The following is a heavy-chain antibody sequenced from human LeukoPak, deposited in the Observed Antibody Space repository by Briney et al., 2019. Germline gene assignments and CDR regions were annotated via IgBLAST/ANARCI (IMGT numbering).Heavy chain of an antibody. V-gene: IGHV3-33*06. CDR1: GFTFNTHG. CDR3: AKDTAVQFLEPAF. CDR2: IWFDGSVK. J-gene: IGHJ4*02. Sequence: PGGSLRLSCAASGFTFNTHGMHWVRQAPGKGLEWVAAIWFDGSVKHYSDAVKGRFTIFRDNSLNTLYLQMNSLRVEDTAIYYCAKDTAVQFLEPAFWGQGTLVTVSS. D-gene: IGHD3-3*01.